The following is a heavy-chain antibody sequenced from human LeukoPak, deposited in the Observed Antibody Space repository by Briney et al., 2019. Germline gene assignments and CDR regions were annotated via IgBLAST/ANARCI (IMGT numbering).Heavy chain of an antibody. V-gene: IGHV4-59*06. CDR1: GGSISSYY. D-gene: IGHD2-2*01. Sequence: SETLSLTCTVSGGSISSYYWSWIRQHPGKGLEWIGYIYYSGSTYYNPSLKSRVTISVDTAKNQFSLKLSSVTAADTAVYYCARAELGYCSSTSCYSIYAFDIWGQGTMVTVSS. CDR3: ARAELGYCSSTSCYSIYAFDI. J-gene: IGHJ3*02. CDR2: IYYSGST.